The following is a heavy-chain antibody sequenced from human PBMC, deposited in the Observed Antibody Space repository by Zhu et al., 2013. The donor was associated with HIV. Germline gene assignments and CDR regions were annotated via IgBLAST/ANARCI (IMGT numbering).Heavy chain of an antibody. CDR2: ISTSTPKT. CDR1: GYTFIDYY. D-gene: IGHD5-18*01. Sequence: QVRLVQSGAEVKKPGASVKVSCKPFGYTFIDYYIHWVRQAPGQGLEWMGWISTSTPKTKFAEKFQGRLTMTTDTSTNTADMELRSLTSDDTAVYFXARSFSGYSENYMFDYWGQGTLVTVSS. V-gene: IGHV1-18*04. J-gene: IGHJ4*02. CDR3: ARSFSGYSENYMFDY.